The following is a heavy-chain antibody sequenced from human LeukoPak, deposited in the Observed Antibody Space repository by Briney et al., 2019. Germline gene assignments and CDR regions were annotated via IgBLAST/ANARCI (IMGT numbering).Heavy chain of an antibody. Sequence: PSETLSLTCTVSGGSISSSSYYWGWIRQPPGKGLEWVSSINSSSSYIYYADSVKGRFTISRDNAKNSLYLQMNSLRAEDTAVYYCARDQGGSGDFDYWGQGTLVTVSS. CDR3: ARDQGGSGDFDY. CDR1: GGSISSSS. CDR2: INSSSSYI. D-gene: IGHD3-10*01. J-gene: IGHJ4*02. V-gene: IGHV3-21*01.